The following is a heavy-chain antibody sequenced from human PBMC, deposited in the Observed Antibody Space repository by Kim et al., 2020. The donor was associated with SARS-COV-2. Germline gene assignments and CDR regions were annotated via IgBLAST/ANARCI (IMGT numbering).Heavy chain of an antibody. CDR3: ARGARRGENKIDRGLLVVVITTFDY. CDR1: GGSFSGYY. V-gene: IGHV4-34*01. Sequence: SETLSLTCAVYGGSFSGYYWSWIRQPPGKGLEWIGEINHSGSTNYNPSLKSRVTISVDTSKNQFSLKLSSVTAADTAVYYCARGARRGENKIDRGLLVVVITTFDYWGQGTLVTVSS. J-gene: IGHJ4*02. CDR2: INHSGST. D-gene: IGHD3-22*01.